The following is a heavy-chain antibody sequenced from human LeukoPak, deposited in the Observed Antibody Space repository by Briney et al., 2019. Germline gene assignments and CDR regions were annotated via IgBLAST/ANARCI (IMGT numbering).Heavy chain of an antibody. CDR1: GYSISSGYY. D-gene: IGHD3-9*01. Sequence: SETLSLTCTVSGYSISSGYYWGWIRQPPGKGLEWIGSIYHSGSTYYNPSLKSRVTISVDTSKNQFSLKLSSVTAADTAVYYCARNGDDILTGYYYYYYTDVWGKGTTVTVSS. V-gene: IGHV4-38-2*02. J-gene: IGHJ6*03. CDR2: IYHSGST. CDR3: ARNGDDILTGYYYYYYTDV.